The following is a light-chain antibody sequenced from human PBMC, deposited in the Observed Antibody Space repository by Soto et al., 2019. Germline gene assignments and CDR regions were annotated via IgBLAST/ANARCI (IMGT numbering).Light chain of an antibody. CDR1: QSIGNR. CDR2: DAS. Sequence: DIQMTQAPSTLAASLGDGLTFTCRASQSIGNRLAWYQQKPGKAPKFLIYDASSLQSGVPLRFSGSGSGTEFTLTISSLQPDDFATYYCQQYNTYSPWAFGQGTKVDIK. J-gene: IGKJ1*01. V-gene: IGKV1-5*01. CDR3: QQYNTYSPWA.